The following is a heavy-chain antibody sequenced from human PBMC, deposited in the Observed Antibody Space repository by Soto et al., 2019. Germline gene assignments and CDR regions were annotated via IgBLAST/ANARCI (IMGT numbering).Heavy chain of an antibody. CDR1: GFTFSNAW. V-gene: IGHV3-15*07. CDR2: IKSKTDGGTT. Sequence: GGSLRLSCAASGFTFSNAWMNWVRQAPGKGLEWVGRIKSKTDGGTTDYAAPVKGRFTISRDDSKNTLYLQMNSLKTEDTAVYYCTTYPRLRDIVVVPAAYPHNWFDPWGQGTLVTVSS. CDR3: TTYPRLRDIVVVPAAYPHNWFDP. D-gene: IGHD2-2*01. J-gene: IGHJ5*02.